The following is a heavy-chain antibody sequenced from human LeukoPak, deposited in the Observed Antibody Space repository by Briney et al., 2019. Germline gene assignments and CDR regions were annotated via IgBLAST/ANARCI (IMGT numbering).Heavy chain of an antibody. CDR2: IYNTAST. D-gene: IGHD1-1*01. CDR1: GGPIMNYW. Sequence: SETLSLTCTVSGGPIMNYWWTWIRQPPGKGLEWIGYIYNTASTSYNPSLKSRVTISVDMSKNLFSLKLTSVTAADTAVYYCARDAGSGVDYWGQGALVTVSS. CDR3: ARDAGSGVDY. V-gene: IGHV4-59*01. J-gene: IGHJ4*02.